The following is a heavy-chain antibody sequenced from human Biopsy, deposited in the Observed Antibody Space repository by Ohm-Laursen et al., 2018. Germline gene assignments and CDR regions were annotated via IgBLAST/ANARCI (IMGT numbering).Heavy chain of an antibody. V-gene: IGHV1-69*01. CDR3: VAYPSSGFFENNDDFAMDV. J-gene: IGHJ6*02. CDR2: IITVSETA. D-gene: IGHD6-19*01. Sequence: GSSVKVSCNASGGAFTNYAINWVRQAPGHGLEWMGGIITVSETAGYAERFQGRVTITADVTTTTAYMDLSGLRSEDTAVYYCVAYPSSGFFENNDDFAMDVWGQGTTVIASS. CDR1: GGAFTNYA.